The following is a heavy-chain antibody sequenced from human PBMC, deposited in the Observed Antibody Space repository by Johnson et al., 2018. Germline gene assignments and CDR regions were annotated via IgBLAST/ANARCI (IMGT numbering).Heavy chain of an antibody. Sequence: EVQLVESGGGLVQPGGSLRLSCAASGFTFSSYAMSWVRQAPGKGLEWVGRIKSKADGGTTDYAAPVKGRFTISRDDSKNTLYLQMNSLKTEDTAVYYCTTVPEPYYYDRSGHPVYYFYMDVWGKGTTVTVSS. CDR1: GFTFSSYA. CDR2: IKSKADGGTT. D-gene: IGHD3-22*01. J-gene: IGHJ6*03. CDR3: TTVPEPYYYDRSGHPVYYFYMDV. V-gene: IGHV3-15*01.